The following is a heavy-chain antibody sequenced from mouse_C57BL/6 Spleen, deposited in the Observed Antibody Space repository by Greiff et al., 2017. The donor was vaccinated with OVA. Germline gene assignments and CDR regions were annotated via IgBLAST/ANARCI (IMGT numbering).Heavy chain of an antibody. CDR3: ARGDYYGSSYFFAY. D-gene: IGHD1-1*01. J-gene: IGHJ3*01. V-gene: IGHV5-17*01. CDR2: ISSGSSTI. CDR1: GFTFSDYG. Sequence: EVKLMESGGGLVKPGGSLKLSCAASGFTFSDYGMHWVRQAPEKGLEWVAYISSGSSTIYYADTVKGRFTISRDNAKNTLFLQMTSLRSEDTAMYYCARGDYYGSSYFFAYWGQGTLVTVSA.